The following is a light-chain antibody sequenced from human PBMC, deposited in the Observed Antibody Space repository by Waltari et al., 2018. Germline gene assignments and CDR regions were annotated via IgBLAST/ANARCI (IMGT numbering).Light chain of an antibody. CDR2: RAS. CDR3: QQGSSFPYT. V-gene: IGKV1-16*01. CDR1: QGIRNN. Sequence: DIQMTQSPSSLSASVGDTVTITCQASQGIRNNLNWYHQKPGNAPKFLISRASSLQDGVPSRFIGGGSGTDFSLTINGLQPEDLATYYCQQGSSFPYTFGQGTKLDI. J-gene: IGKJ2*01.